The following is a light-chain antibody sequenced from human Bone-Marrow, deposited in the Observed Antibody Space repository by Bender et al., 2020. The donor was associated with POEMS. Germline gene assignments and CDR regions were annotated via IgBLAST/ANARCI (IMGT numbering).Light chain of an antibody. CDR2: EVS. CDR1: SSDVGGYDY. J-gene: IGLJ2*01. Sequence: QSALTQPASVSGSPGQSITISCTGTSSDVGGYDYVSRYQQHPGKASKLMIYEVSNRPSGIASRFSGSKSGNMASLTISGLQPEDEADYYCNSYTSRSTVVFGGGTKLTVL. CDR3: NSYTSRSTVV. V-gene: IGLV2-14*01.